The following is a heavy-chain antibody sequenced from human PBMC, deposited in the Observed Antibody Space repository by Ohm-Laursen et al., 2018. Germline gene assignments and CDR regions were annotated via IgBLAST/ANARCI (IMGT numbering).Heavy chain of an antibody. CDR1: GFTFSSYA. J-gene: IGHJ3*02. D-gene: IGHD3-22*01. Sequence: SLRLSCAASGFTFSSYAMSWVRQGPGRGLEWVSTISGSGGSTYYADSVKGRFTISRDSSKNTLYLQMNSLRAEDTAVYYCAKDYYDSSGYYSYDALDIWGQGTMVTVSS. V-gene: IGHV3-23*01. CDR3: AKDYYDSSGYYSYDALDI. CDR2: ISGSGGST.